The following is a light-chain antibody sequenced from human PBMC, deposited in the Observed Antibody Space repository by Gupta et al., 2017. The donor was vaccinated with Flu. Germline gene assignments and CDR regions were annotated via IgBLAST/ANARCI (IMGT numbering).Light chain of an antibody. V-gene: IGKV3-20*01. J-gene: IGKJ4*01. Sequence: LTQSPATLSVCLWGRASLPLRPSQRVSSRYLALYQQKPGQAPRLLIYGASSSASGIPDRFSGTGSATDFALTNIKLECEEFAVYYCQQDGSSITFGGGTKVEIK. CDR3: QQDGSSIT. CDR2: GAS. CDR1: QRVSSRY.